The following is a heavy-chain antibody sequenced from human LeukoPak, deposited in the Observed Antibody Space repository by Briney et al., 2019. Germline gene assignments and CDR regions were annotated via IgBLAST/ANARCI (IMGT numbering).Heavy chain of an antibody. CDR3: ARDVELALDY. D-gene: IGHD1-1*01. CDR1: GFTFSNYG. CDR2: ISYEGGNK. V-gene: IGHV3-30*03. J-gene: IGHJ4*02. Sequence: GESLRLSCAASGFTFSNYGMHWVRQAPGKGLEWVAVISYEGGNKYSADSMKGRFTISRDNSKNTLYLQMNSLRVEDTAVYYCARDVELALDYWGQGTLVTVSS.